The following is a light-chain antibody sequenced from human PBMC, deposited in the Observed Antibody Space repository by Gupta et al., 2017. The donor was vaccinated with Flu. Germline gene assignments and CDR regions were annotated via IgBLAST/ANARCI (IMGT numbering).Light chain of an antibody. CDR2: GAS. J-gene: IGKJ3*01. CDR3: QQDGSSPQL. CDR1: QSVSSSY. V-gene: IGKV3-20*01. Sequence: EIVLTQSPGTLSLSPGERATLSCRASQSVSSSYLAWYQQKPGQAPRLLIYGASSRATGIPDRFSGSGSGTDFTLTISRLEPEDFAVYYCQQDGSSPQLFGHGTKVDIK.